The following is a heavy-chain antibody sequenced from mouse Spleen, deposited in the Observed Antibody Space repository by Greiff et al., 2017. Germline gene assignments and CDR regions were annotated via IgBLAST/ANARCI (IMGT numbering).Heavy chain of an antibody. CDR3: TTWYPFAY. Sequence: VQLQQSGAELVRPGASVKLSCTASGFNIKDDYMHWVKQRPEQGLEWIGWIDPENGDTKYASKFQGKATITADTSSNTAYLQLSSLTSEDTAVYYCTTWYPFAYWGQGTLVTVSA. V-gene: IGHV14-4*01. CDR1: GFNIKDDY. CDR2: IDPENGDT. D-gene: IGHD1-1*02. J-gene: IGHJ3*01.